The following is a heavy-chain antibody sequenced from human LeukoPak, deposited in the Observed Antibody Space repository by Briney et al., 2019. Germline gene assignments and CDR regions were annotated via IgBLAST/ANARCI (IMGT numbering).Heavy chain of an antibody. Sequence: SETLSLTCTVSGGSISSSSYYWGWIRQPPGKGLEWIGSIYYSGSTYYNPSLKSRVTISVDTSKNQFSLKLSSVTAADTAVYYCARHRGLTGTSGRYYYHMDVWGKGTTVTVSS. CDR1: GGSISSSSYY. CDR2: IYYSGST. D-gene: IGHD1-7*01. V-gene: IGHV4-39*01. J-gene: IGHJ6*03. CDR3: ARHRGLTGTSGRYYYHMDV.